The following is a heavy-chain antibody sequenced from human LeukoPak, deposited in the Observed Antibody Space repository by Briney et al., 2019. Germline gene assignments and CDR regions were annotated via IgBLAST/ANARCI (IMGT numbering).Heavy chain of an antibody. CDR1: GGSFSGYY. CDR3: ARNKCPNGVCLRNYYYGMDV. V-gene: IGHV4-34*01. J-gene: IGHJ6*02. CDR2: INHSGST. Sequence: SETLSLTCAVYGGSFSGYYWSWIRQPPGKGLEWIGEINHSGSTNYNPSLKSRVTISVDTSKNQFSLKLSSVTAADTAVYYCARNKCPNGVCLRNYYYGMDVWGQGPRSPSP. D-gene: IGHD2-8*01.